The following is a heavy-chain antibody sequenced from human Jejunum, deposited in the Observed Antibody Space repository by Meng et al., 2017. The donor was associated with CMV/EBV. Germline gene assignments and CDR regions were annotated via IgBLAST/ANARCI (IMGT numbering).Heavy chain of an antibody. J-gene: IGHJ4*02. V-gene: IGHV3-49*04. Sequence: TFGDYAMNWVRQAQGKGLEWVGFIRSKAYGGTTEYAASVKGRFTISRDDSKSIAYLQMDSLKTEDTAMYYCSRVEVPAAVGGDFDYWGQGTLVTVSS. CDR2: IRSKAYGGTT. CDR1: TFGDYA. CDR3: SRVEVPAAVGGDFDY. D-gene: IGHD2-2*01.